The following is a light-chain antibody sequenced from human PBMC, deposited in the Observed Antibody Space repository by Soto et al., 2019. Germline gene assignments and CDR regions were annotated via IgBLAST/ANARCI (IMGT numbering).Light chain of an antibody. Sequence: IQLTQSPSSLSASVGDRVTINCRASQGVTSYLAWYQQKPGKAPKLLIYAASTLQSGVPSRFSGSGSVTDFTLTISSLQPEDFANYYCLQLNTYPFTFGPGTKVEIK. CDR2: AAS. CDR3: LQLNTYPFT. V-gene: IGKV1-9*01. J-gene: IGKJ3*01. CDR1: QGVTSY.